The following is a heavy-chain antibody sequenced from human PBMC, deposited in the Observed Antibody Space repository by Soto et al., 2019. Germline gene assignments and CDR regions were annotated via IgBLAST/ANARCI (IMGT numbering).Heavy chain of an antibody. V-gene: IGHV3-7*01. Sequence: PGGSLRLSCAASGFIFSNYWMSWVRQAPGKGLEWVANIKQDGSEKYFVDSVKGRFTISRDNAKNSLYLQMNSLRDEDTAVYYCASSGRHDYWGHGTLVTVSS. CDR2: IKQDGSEK. D-gene: IGHD6-19*01. CDR3: ASSGRHDY. J-gene: IGHJ4*01. CDR1: GFIFSNYW.